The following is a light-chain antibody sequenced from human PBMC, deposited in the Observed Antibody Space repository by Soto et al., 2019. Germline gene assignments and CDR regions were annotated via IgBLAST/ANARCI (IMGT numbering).Light chain of an antibody. J-gene: IGKJ5*01. CDR1: QSISSY. CDR3: QQSYSTPRT. Sequence: DSRITQSPSSLSASVGDRVTITCRASQSISSYLNWYQQKPGKAPKLLIYAASSLQSGVPSRFSGSGSGTDFTLTISSLQPEDFATYYCQQSYSTPRTFGQGTRLEIK. V-gene: IGKV1-39*01. CDR2: AAS.